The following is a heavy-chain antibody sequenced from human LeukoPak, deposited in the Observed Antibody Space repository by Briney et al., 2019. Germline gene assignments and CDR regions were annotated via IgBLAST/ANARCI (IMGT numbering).Heavy chain of an antibody. CDR1: GVSISSYY. CDR3: ARASPGFSRIPYYYYYHYMDV. V-gene: IGHV4-59*01. J-gene: IGHJ6*03. Sequence: SETLSLTCTVSGVSISSYYWSWIRQPPGKGLEWIGYIYYSGSTNYNPSLKSRVTISVDTSKNQFSLKLSSVTAADTAVYYCARASPGFSRIPYYYYYHYMDVWGKGTTVTVSS. D-gene: IGHD2-15*01. CDR2: IYYSGST.